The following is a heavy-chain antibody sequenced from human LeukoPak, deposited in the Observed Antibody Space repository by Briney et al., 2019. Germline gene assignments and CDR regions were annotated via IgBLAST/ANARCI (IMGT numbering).Heavy chain of an antibody. CDR3: AKDPQRRSIAAAGVDY. D-gene: IGHD6-13*01. Sequence: GGSLRLSCAASGFTFSSYAMHWVRQAPGKGLEWVAVISYDGSNKYYADSVKGRFTISRDNSKNTLYLQMNSLRAEDTAVYYCAKDPQRRSIAAAGVDYWGQGTLVTVSS. CDR1: GFTFSSYA. J-gene: IGHJ4*02. V-gene: IGHV3-30*04. CDR2: ISYDGSNK.